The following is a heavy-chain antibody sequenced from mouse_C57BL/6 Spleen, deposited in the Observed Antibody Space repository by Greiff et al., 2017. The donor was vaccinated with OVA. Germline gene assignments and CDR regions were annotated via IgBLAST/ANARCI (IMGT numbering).Heavy chain of an antibody. CDR3: ATGYDYEGYAMDY. V-gene: IGHV14-3*01. J-gene: IGHJ4*01. CDR2: IDPANGNT. CDR1: GFNIKNTY. D-gene: IGHD2-4*01. Sequence: EVKLQESVAELVRPGASVKLSCTASGFNIKNTYMHWVKQRPEQGLEWIGRIDPANGNTKYAPKFQGKATITADTSSNTAYLQLSSLTSEDTAIYYCATGYDYEGYAMDYWGQGTSVTVSS.